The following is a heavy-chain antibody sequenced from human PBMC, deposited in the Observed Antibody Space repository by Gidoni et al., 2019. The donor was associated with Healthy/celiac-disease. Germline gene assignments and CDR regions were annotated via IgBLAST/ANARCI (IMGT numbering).Heavy chain of an antibody. J-gene: IGHJ4*02. D-gene: IGHD3-3*01. CDR2: ISSSRSYI. Sequence: EVQLVEAGGGLVKPGGSLRLSCAASGFTFSRYSMNWVRQAPGKGREWVSSISSSRSYIYYADSVKGRFTISRDNAKNSLYLQMNSLRAEDTAVYYCASDVTFGVVVVDYWGQGTLVTVSS. V-gene: IGHV3-21*01. CDR1: GFTFSRYS. CDR3: ASDVTFGVVVVDY.